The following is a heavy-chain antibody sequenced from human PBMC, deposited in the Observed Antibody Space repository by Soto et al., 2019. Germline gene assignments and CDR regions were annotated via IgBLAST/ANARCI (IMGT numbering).Heavy chain of an antibody. CDR3: ATDRAAAGTYYYYGMDV. CDR1: GGTFSSYA. J-gene: IGHJ6*02. D-gene: IGHD6-13*01. Sequence: GASVKVSCKASGGTFSSYAISWVRQAPGQGLEWMGGIIPIFGTANYAQKFQGRVTITADESTSTAYMELSSLRSEDTAVYYCATDRAAAGTYYYYGMDVWGQGTTVTVS. CDR2: IIPIFGTA. V-gene: IGHV1-69*13.